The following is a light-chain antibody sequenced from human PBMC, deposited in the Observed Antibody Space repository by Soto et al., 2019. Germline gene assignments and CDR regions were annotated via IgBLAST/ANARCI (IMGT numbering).Light chain of an antibody. CDR1: QTVFSSY. Sequence: EIVLTQSPGTLSLSPGERATLSCRATQTVFSSYIGWYQQKPGQAPRRLIFGASIRATGIPDRFSGSGSGTDFTLTISGLEPEDFAVYYCQQYGSSPSTFGQGTKVDIK. CDR2: GAS. CDR3: QQYGSSPST. V-gene: IGKV3-20*01. J-gene: IGKJ1*01.